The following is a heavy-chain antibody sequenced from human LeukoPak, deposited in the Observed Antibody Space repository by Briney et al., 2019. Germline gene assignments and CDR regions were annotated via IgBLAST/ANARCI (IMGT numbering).Heavy chain of an antibody. V-gene: IGHV4-59*04. CDR3: AKSGGYGLIDY. J-gene: IGHJ4*02. CDR1: GFTFSSYS. CDR2: IYSSGST. Sequence: GSLRLSCAASGFTFSSYSMNWVRQAPEKGLEWIGNIYSSGSTYYNVSLQSRVTISIDTSKNQFSLRLNPVTAADTAMYYCAKSGGYGLIDYWGQGTRVTVSS. D-gene: IGHD1-26*01.